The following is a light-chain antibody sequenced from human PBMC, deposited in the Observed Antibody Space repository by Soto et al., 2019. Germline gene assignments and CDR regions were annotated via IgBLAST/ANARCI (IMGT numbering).Light chain of an antibody. CDR2: NSS. Sequence: ETVLTQSPGTLSLSPGERATLSCRASQSVRSNYLAWYQQKSGQAPRLLIYNSSTRATGIPDRFSGSGSGTDFTLTISRLEPEDFALYYCQQYRDLPQTFGQGTKVDIK. J-gene: IGKJ1*01. CDR1: QSVRSNY. V-gene: IGKV3-20*01. CDR3: QQYRDLPQT.